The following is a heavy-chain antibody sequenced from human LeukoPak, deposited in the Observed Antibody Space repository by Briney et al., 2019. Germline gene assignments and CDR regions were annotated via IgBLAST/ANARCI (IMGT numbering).Heavy chain of an antibody. Sequence: QPGGSLRLSCAASGFTFSSYSMNWVRPAPGKGLEWVSYICSSSSTIYYADSVKGRFTISRDNAKNSLYLQMNSLRAEDTAVYYCARDRDDFWRGYPKMFDPWGQGTLVTVSS. CDR1: GFTFSSYS. D-gene: IGHD3-3*01. J-gene: IGHJ5*02. V-gene: IGHV3-48*01. CDR3: ARDRDDFWRGYPKMFDP. CDR2: ICSSSSTI.